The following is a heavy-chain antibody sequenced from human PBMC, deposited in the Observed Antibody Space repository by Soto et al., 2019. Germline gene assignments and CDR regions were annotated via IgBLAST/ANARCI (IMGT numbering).Heavy chain of an antibody. CDR1: GDNFKKNV. CDR3: ARGPFRPSAMDV. CDR2: TIPALGKT. J-gene: IGHJ6*02. Sequence: VASVKVSCKTSGDNFKKNVFTWVREAPGQGLEWMGGTIPALGKTHYIEKFQGRVTITVDDATRTVYMEVRDLTSEDTAIYYCARGPFRPSAMDVWGQGTTVTVSS. D-gene: IGHD3-10*01. V-gene: IGHV1-69*10.